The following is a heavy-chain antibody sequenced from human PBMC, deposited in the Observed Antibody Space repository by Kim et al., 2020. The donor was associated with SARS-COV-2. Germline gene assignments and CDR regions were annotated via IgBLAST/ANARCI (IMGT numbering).Heavy chain of an antibody. CDR3: ARVLTMTTDH. V-gene: IGHV3-74*01. CDR2: IT. D-gene: IGHD3-22*01. Sequence: ITNYADSVKGRFTISRDNAKNTLYLQMNSLRAEDTAVYYCARVLTMTTDHWGQGTLVTVSS. J-gene: IGHJ4*02.